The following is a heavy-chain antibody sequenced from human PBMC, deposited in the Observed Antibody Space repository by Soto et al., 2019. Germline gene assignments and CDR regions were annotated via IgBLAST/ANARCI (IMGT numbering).Heavy chain of an antibody. D-gene: IGHD5-12*01. J-gene: IGHJ3*02. Sequence: QEQLVESGGGVVQAGRSLRLSCAASGFTFNFFGMHWVRQAPGKGLEWVAVISYDGSEKYYADSVKGRFTMSRDNSKNMVYPEMTSLRPEDTSVYYCAKERRYSFDAFDIWGHGTMVTVSS. CDR1: GFTFNFFG. V-gene: IGHV3-30*18. CDR2: ISYDGSEK. CDR3: AKERRYSFDAFDI.